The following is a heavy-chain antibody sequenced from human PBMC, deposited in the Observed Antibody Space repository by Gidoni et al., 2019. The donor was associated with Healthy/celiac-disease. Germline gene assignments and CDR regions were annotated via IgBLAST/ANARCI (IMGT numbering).Heavy chain of an antibody. Sequence: EVQLLESGGGLVPPGGSLRLSCAASGFTCSSYAMSWVRQAPGKGLEWVSAISGSGGSTYYADSVKGRFTISRDNSKNTLYLQMNSLRAEDTAVYYCARGDVGDPYYMDVWGKGTTVTVSS. D-gene: IGHD3-16*01. V-gene: IGHV3-23*01. CDR1: GFTCSSYA. J-gene: IGHJ6*03. CDR3: ARGDVGDPYYMDV. CDR2: ISGSGGST.